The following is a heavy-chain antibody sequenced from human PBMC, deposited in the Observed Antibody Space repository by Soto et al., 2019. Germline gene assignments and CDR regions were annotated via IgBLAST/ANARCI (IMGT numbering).Heavy chain of an antibody. CDR2: ISSGSSDT. J-gene: IGHJ4*02. V-gene: IGHV3-21*01. CDR1: GFTFSRDS. CDR3: ARVAY. Sequence: NPGGSLRLSCEASGFTFSRDSMNWVRQVPGKGLEWVSSISSGSSDTWYADSVKGRFIISRDNAQNSLFLQMNTLRPEDTAMYYCARVAYWGPGTLVTVSS.